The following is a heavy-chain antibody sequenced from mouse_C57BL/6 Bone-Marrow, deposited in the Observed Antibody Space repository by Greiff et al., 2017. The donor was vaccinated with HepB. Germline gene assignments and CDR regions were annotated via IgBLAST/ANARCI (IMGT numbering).Heavy chain of an antibody. J-gene: IGHJ2*01. CDR3: ARWHYGSSYGDY. Sequence: EVQLQQSGPELVKPGASVKISCKASGYTFTDYYMNWVKQSHGKSLEWIGDINPNTGGTSYNQKFKGKATLTVDKSSSTAYMELRSLTSEDSAVYYCARWHYGSSYGDYWGQGTTLTVSS. V-gene: IGHV1-26*01. CDR2: INPNTGGT. D-gene: IGHD1-1*01. CDR1: GYTFTDYY.